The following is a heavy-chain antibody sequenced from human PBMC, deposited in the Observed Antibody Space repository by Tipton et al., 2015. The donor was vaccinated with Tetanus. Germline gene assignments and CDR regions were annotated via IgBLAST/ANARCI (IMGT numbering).Heavy chain of an antibody. D-gene: IGHD3-22*01. CDR2: MNLKSGTT. V-gene: IGHV1-8*01. CDR3: ARGMDYDSSGIDDF. CDR1: GYIFTNYD. J-gene: IGHJ4*02. Sequence: QSGAEVKKPGASVKVSCKASGYIFTNYDIVWVRQAPGQGLEWMGWMNLKSGTTGYAEKFQGRVTMTRDTSISTAYMEVSRLRSDDTAIYYCARGMDYDSSGIDDFWGQGTLVTVSS.